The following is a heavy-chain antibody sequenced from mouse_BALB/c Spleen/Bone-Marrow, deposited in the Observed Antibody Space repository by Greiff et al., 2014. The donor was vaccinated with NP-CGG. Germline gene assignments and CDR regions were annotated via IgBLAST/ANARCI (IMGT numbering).Heavy chain of an antibody. Sequence: VQLQESGAELVRPGSSVKISCKASGYAFSSYWMNWVKQRPGQGLEWIGQIYPGDGDTNYNGNFKDKATLTTDKSSTTAYMQLSSLTSEDSAVYFCARGGRLTGYYFDYWGQGTTLTVSP. V-gene: IGHV1-80*01. J-gene: IGHJ2*01. CDR3: ARGGRLTGYYFDY. CDR2: IYPGDGDT. D-gene: IGHD4-1*01. CDR1: GYAFSSYW.